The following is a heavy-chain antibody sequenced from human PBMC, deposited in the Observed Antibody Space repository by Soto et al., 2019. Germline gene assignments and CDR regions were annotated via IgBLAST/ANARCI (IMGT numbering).Heavy chain of an antibody. Sequence: QVQLQPSGPGLVKPSQTLSLTCDISGESVSSDSAAWNWIRQSPSRGLEWLGRTYYRSKWYNDYATSVKSRITVNPDTSKNQVSLQLNSVTHEXXXXXXXVXXXXXXXXXXXLDVWSLGTTVTVSS. CDR1: GESVSSDSAA. CDR2: TYYRSKWYN. J-gene: IGHJ6*02. V-gene: IGHV6-1*01. CDR3: VXXXXXXXXXXXLDV.